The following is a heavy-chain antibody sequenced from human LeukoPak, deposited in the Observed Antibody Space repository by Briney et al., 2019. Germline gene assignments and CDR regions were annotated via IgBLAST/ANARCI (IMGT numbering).Heavy chain of an antibody. CDR2: IYHSGST. Sequence: SETLSLTCTVSGGSINTGAYYWGWIRQPPGKGLEWIGSIYHSGSTYYNPSLKSRVTMSVETSKNHFSLKLSSVTAADTAAYYCARHHTRGILVALIDNWGQGTLVTVSS. V-gene: IGHV4-39*01. J-gene: IGHJ4*02. D-gene: IGHD3-22*01. CDR3: ARHHTRGILVALIDN. CDR1: GGSINTGAYY.